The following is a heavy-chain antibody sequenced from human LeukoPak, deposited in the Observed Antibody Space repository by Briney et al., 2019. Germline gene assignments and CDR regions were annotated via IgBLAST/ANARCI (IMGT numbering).Heavy chain of an antibody. V-gene: IGHV4-31*03. Sequence: SETLSLTCTVSGGSISSGGYYWSWIRQHPGKGLEWIGYIYYSGSTYYNPSLKSRVTISVGTSKNQFSLKLSSVTAADTAVYYCARGGYCSGGSCYQIADYWGQGTLVTVSS. CDR1: GGSISSGGYY. J-gene: IGHJ4*02. D-gene: IGHD2-15*01. CDR3: ARGGYCSGGSCYQIADY. CDR2: IYYSGST.